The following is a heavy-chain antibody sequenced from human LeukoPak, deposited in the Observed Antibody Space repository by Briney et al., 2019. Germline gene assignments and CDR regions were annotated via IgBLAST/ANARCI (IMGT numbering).Heavy chain of an antibody. Sequence: SETLSLTYAVSGYSISSGYYWGWIRQPPGKGLEWIGSIYHSGSTYYNPSLKSRVTISVDTSKNQFSLKLSSVTAADTAVYYCASLNCSGGSCYSYFQHWGQGTLVTVSS. D-gene: IGHD2-15*01. CDR2: IYHSGST. V-gene: IGHV4-38-2*01. CDR1: GYSISSGYY. CDR3: ASLNCSGGSCYSYFQH. J-gene: IGHJ1*01.